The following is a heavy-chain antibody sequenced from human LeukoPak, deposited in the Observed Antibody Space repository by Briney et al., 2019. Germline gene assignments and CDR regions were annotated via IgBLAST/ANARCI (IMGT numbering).Heavy chain of an antibody. CDR2: NYYTGST. Sequence: ETLSPTCTVSGGTISRYYWYWIRHPPGKGLEWTGYNYYTGSTNYNPSLKGRVTISVDTSKNKFSLKLSSVTAADTAVYYCARDDYGDNWYFYLWGRGDLVTVSS. J-gene: IGHJ2*01. D-gene: IGHD4-17*01. CDR3: ARDDYGDNWYFYL. CDR1: GGTISRYY. V-gene: IGHV4-59*01.